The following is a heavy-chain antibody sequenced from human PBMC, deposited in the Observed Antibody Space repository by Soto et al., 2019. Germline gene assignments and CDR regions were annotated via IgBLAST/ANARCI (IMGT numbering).Heavy chain of an antibody. Sequence: EVQLVESGGALVQPGGSLRLSCAASGFTFSAYSMTWVRQAPGKGLEWVSFIGSTGSVTHYADSVMGRSTISRDNARNSLYLQMNSLRAEDTAGYHCARARSAAGPCYAFDNWGQGAMVTVSS. CDR2: IGSTGSVT. D-gene: IGHD2-15*01. V-gene: IGHV3-48*04. CDR1: GFTFSAYS. J-gene: IGHJ3*02. CDR3: ARARSAAGPCYAFDN.